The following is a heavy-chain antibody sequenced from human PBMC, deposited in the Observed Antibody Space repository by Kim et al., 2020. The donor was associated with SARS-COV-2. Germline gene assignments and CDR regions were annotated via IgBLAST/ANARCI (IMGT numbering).Heavy chain of an antibody. Sequence: SETLSLTCTVSGGSISSYYWSWIRQSPGKGLEWIGYISYNGSTNYNPSLRSRVTISVDRSKNQFSLKLNSVTAADTAVYYCARGPYGLFDYWGQGTLVTLSS. J-gene: IGHJ4*02. CDR1: GGSISSYY. V-gene: IGHV4-59*13. D-gene: IGHD4-17*01. CDR3: ARGPYGLFDY. CDR2: ISYNGST.